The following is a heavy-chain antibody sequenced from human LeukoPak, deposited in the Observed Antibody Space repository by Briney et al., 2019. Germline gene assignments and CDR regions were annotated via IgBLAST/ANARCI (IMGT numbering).Heavy chain of an antibody. CDR2: ISDTGGST. D-gene: IGHD3-22*01. CDR1: GFTFSSYW. V-gene: IGHV3-23*01. CDR3: AKHYDSSGYYYNY. Sequence: GGSLRLSCAASGFTFSSYWMSWVRQAPGKGLEWVSSISDTGGSTYYADSVKGRFTISRDNSKNTLYLQMNSLRAEDTALYYCAKHYDSSGYYYNYWGQGTLVTVSS. J-gene: IGHJ4*02.